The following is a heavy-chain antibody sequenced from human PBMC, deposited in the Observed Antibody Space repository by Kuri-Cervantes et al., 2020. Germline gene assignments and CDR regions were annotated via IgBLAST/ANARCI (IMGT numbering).Heavy chain of an antibody. J-gene: IGHJ4*02. V-gene: IGHV3-23*01. CDR2: ISGSGGST. CDR1: GLIFSSYA. CDR3: AKDHRVTTPKIVGPFDY. D-gene: IGHD1-14*01. Sequence: GESLKISCAASGLIFSSYAMAWVRQAPGKRLEWVSIISGSGGSTYYADSVKGRFTISRDNSKNTLYLQMNSLRGEDTAVYYCAKDHRVTTPKIVGPFDYWGRGTLVTVSS.